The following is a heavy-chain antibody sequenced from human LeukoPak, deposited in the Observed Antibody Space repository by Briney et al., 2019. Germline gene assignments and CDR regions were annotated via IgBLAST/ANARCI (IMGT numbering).Heavy chain of an antibody. Sequence: TGGSLRLSCAASGFTFSSYSMNWVRQAPGKGLEWVSSISSSSSYIYYADSVKGRFTISRDNAKNSLYLQMNSLRAEDTAVYYCARVPSDDDFWSGYLPYFDYWGQGNLVTVSS. CDR2: ISSSSSYI. D-gene: IGHD3-3*01. J-gene: IGHJ4*02. V-gene: IGHV3-21*01. CDR1: GFTFSSYS. CDR3: ARVPSDDDFWSGYLPYFDY.